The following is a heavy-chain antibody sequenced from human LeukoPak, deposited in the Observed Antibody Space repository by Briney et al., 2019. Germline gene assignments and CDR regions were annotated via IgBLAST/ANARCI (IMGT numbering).Heavy chain of an antibody. CDR3: TRLPGWLQPYYFDY. V-gene: IGHV1-69*13. CDR1: GVTFSKYA. Sequence: AASVKVSCRASGVTFSKYAFSWVRQAPGQGLEWVGGIIPIFGTANYAQKFQGRVTITADESTSTAYMELSSLRSEDTAVYYCTRLPGWLQPYYFDYWGQGTLVTVSS. J-gene: IGHJ4*02. CDR2: IIPIFGTA. D-gene: IGHD5-24*01.